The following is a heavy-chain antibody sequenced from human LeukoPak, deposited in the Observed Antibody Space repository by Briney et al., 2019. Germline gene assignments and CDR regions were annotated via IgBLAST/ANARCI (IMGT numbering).Heavy chain of an antibody. V-gene: IGHV3-15*07. D-gene: IGHD3-22*01. Sequence: GGSLRLSCTASGFTFSSYWMNWVRQAPGKGLEWVGRIKSKTNGGTTEYAAPVKGRFTILRDDSKNTLYLQMNSLKTEDTAVYYCMLGSGSYDSSDFDYWGQGTLVTVSS. J-gene: IGHJ4*02. CDR1: GFTFSSYW. CDR3: MLGSGSYDSSDFDY. CDR2: IKSKTNGGTT.